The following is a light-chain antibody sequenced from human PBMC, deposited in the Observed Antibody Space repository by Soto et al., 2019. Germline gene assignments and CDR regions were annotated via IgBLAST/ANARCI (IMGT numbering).Light chain of an antibody. CDR1: SSDIGGYNY. Sequence: QSALTQPASVSGSPGQSITISCTGTSSDIGGYNYVSWYQQYPGKAPKLMIFGVSDRPSGVSNRFSDSKSGTTASLTISGLQAEDEADYYCSSYKTSSTVVVFGGGTKVTVL. J-gene: IGLJ2*01. CDR3: SSYKTSSTVVV. CDR2: GVS. V-gene: IGLV2-14*01.